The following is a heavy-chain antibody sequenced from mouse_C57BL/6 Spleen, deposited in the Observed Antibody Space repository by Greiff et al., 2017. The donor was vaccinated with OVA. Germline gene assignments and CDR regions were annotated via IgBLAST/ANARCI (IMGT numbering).Heavy chain of an antibody. CDR2: IYPGDGDT. CDR1: GYAFSSSW. V-gene: IGHV1-82*01. D-gene: IGHD1-1*01. J-gene: IGHJ4*01. Sequence: VKLVESGPELVKPGASVKISCKASGYAFSSSWMNWVKQRPGKGLEWIGRIYPGDGDTNYNGKFKGKATLTADKSSSTAYMQLSSLTSEDSAVYFCAGYYGSSYPYYYAMDYWGQGTSVTVSS. CDR3: AGYYGSSYPYYYAMDY.